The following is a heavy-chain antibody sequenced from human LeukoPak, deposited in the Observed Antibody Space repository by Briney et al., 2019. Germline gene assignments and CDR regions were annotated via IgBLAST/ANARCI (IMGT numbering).Heavy chain of an antibody. V-gene: IGHV3-11*04. CDR1: GFTFSDYY. CDR2: ISNSGSTI. CDR3: ASGWSGYYNYYYYMDV. Sequence: GGSLRLSCAASGFTFSDYYMSWIRQAPGKGLEWVSYISNSGSTIYYADSVKGRFTISRDNAKNSLYLQMNSLRAEDTAVYYCASGWSGYYNYYYYMDVWGKGTTVTVSS. D-gene: IGHD3-3*01. J-gene: IGHJ6*03.